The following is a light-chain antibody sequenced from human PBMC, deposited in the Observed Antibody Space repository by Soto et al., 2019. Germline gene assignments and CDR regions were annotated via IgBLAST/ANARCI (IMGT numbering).Light chain of an antibody. Sequence: DIQMTQSLSSLSASVGDRVTITCRASQSISRYLNWYQHKPGRAPKVLISAASSLQREVPSRFSGSGSGTDFTLTITSLQPEDFATYYCQQSYTTPRTFGQGTRLEIK. J-gene: IGKJ2*01. CDR2: AAS. CDR1: QSISRY. CDR3: QQSYTTPRT. V-gene: IGKV1-39*01.